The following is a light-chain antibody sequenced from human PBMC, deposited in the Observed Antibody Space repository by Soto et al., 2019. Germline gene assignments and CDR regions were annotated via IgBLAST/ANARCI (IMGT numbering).Light chain of an antibody. J-gene: IGKJ1*01. CDR1: QTISKY. CDR2: GTS. V-gene: IGKV1-39*01. Sequence: DIQMTQSPSSLSASVGDRVTITCRASQTISKYLNWYQQKPEKAPKLLIYGTSSLQSGVPSRFSGSGSGTDFTLTITSLQPEDFATYYCQQTSNTPWTFGQGNKVEMK. CDR3: QQTSNTPWT.